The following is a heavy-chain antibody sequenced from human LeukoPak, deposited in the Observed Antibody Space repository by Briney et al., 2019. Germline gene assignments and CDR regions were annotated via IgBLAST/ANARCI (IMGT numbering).Heavy chain of an antibody. Sequence: SETLSLTCTVSGVPISSSSYYWVWIRQPPGRGLEWIGSLYYSGSTYYNPSLNGRVTISVDTSKNQFSLRLSSVNAADRAVYYCARHVGHTALDYWGQGSQVTVSS. D-gene: IGHD5-18*01. CDR3: ARHVGHTALDY. CDR1: GVPISSSSYY. CDR2: LYYSGST. V-gene: IGHV4-39*01. J-gene: IGHJ4*02.